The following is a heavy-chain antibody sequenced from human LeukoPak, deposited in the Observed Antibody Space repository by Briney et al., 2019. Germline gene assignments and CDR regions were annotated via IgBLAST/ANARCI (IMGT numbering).Heavy chain of an antibody. J-gene: IGHJ3*01. CDR2: INSGSNSI. CDR1: GFNFNDYE. CDR3: AREDNAFEL. Sequence: GGSLRLSRAASGFNFNDYEMNWVRQAPGKGLEWIAYINSGSNSIYYADSVRGRVTISRHSASQSVHLQMNSLRVEDTGVYFCAREDNAFELWGQGTVVTVSS. D-gene: IGHD2-15*01. V-gene: IGHV3-48*03.